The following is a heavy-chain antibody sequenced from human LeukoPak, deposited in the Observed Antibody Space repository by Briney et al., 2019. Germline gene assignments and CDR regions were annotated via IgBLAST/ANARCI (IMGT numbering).Heavy chain of an antibody. CDR3: ARETRDGYNYIEDWYFDL. V-gene: IGHV4-39*07. CDR1: GGSISSSSYY. Sequence: SETLSLTCTVSGGSISSSSYYWGWIRQPPGKGLEWIGSISYGGSAYYNPSLKSRVSISVDTSKNQFSLKLSSVTAADTAVYYCARETRDGYNYIEDWYFDLWGRGTLVTVSS. D-gene: IGHD5-24*01. CDR2: ISYGGSA. J-gene: IGHJ2*01.